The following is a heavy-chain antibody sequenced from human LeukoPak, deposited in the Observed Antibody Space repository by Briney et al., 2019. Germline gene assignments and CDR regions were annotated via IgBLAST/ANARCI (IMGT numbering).Heavy chain of an antibody. CDR3: ATQPNADSYGFF. D-gene: IGHD5-18*01. J-gene: IGHJ4*02. CDR1: GYTLTELS. V-gene: IGHV1-24*01. CDR2: FDPENGET. Sequence: ASVKVSCKVSGYTLTELSMHWVRQAPGKGLEWMGGFDPENGETIYAQKFQGRVTMTEDTSTDTAYMELSSLRSADTAVYYCATQPNADSYGFFWGQGTLVTVSS.